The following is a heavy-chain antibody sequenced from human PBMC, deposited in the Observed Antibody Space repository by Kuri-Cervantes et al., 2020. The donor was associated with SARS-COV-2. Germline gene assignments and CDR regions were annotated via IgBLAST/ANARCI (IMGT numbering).Heavy chain of an antibody. J-gene: IGHJ3*02. V-gene: IGHV4-61*02. Sequence: SETLSLTCTVSGGSISSGSYYRSWIRQPAGKGLEWIGRIYTSGSTNYNPSLKSRVTISVDTSKNQFSLKLSSVTAADTAVYYCARVRRWLQSNDAFDIWGQGTMVTVSS. D-gene: IGHD5-24*01. CDR1: GGSISSGSYY. CDR2: IYTSGST. CDR3: ARVRRWLQSNDAFDI.